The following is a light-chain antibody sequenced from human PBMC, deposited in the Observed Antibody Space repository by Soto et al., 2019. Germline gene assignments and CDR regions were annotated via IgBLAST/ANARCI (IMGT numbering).Light chain of an antibody. CDR1: RSNIGAGYD. V-gene: IGLV1-40*01. Sequence: QAVVTQPPSVSGAPGQRVTISCTGSRSNIGAGYDVHWYQQLPGTAPKVLIYGNSKRPSGVPDRFSGSKSGTSASLAITGLQAEDEADYYCQSYDSSLSGYVVFGGGTQLTVL. CDR2: GNS. J-gene: IGLJ2*01. CDR3: QSYDSSLSGYVV.